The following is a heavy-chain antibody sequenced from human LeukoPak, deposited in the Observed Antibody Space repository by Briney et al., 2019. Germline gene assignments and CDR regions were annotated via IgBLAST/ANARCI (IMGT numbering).Heavy chain of an antibody. Sequence: SETLSLTCAVSGYSISSGYYWGWIRQPPGKGLEWIGSIYHSGTYYNPSLESRPTISIDTPKNQFSLQLSSVTAADTAVYYCARGDNYYDSSGYLDWGQGTLVTVSS. D-gene: IGHD3-22*01. CDR3: ARGDNYYDSSGYLD. CDR1: GYSISSGYY. J-gene: IGHJ4*02. V-gene: IGHV4-38-2*01. CDR2: IYHSGT.